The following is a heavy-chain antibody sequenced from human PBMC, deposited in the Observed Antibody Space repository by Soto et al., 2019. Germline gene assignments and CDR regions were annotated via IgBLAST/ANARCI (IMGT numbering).Heavy chain of an antibody. Sequence: QITLKESGPTLVKPTQTLTLTCTFSGFSLTTRGVGVGWIRQPPGKALECLALIYWDDDKRYSPSLQSRLSITTATSKTRGVLTMTNVDPVDTATYYCAHIPNYYQYDWFDPWGQGTLVSVSS. J-gene: IGHJ5*02. CDR3: AHIPNYYQYDWFDP. CDR2: IYWDDDK. V-gene: IGHV2-5*02. D-gene: IGHD3-16*01. CDR1: GFSLTTRGVG.